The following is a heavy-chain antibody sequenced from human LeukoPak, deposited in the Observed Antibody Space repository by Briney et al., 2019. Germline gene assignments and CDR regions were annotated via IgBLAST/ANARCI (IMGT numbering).Heavy chain of an antibody. V-gene: IGHV1-2*02. CDR1: EYTCTGYY. CDR3: ARDVRSTDAFDI. CDR2: INPYSGDT. Sequence: ASVKVSCKTSEYTCTGYYIHWVRQAPGQALEWMGWINPYSGDTKSGQKFQGRVTMTWDTSIRTAYMEVMLRSDDTAMYYCARDVRSTDAFDIWGQGTEVTVSS. J-gene: IGHJ3*02. D-gene: IGHD3-10*02.